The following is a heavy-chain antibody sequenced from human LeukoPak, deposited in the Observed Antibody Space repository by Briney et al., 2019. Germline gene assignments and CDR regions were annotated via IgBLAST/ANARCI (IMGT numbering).Heavy chain of an antibody. V-gene: IGHV1-2*02. J-gene: IGHJ4*02. D-gene: IGHD6-19*01. CDR1: AYTFTGYY. Sequence: GASVEVSCKASAYTFTGYYMHWVRQAPGQGLEWMGWINPNSGGTNYAQKFQGRVTMTRDTSISTAYMELSTLRSDDTAVYYCARSSGWSLFDYWGQGTLVTVSS. CDR2: INPNSGGT. CDR3: ARSSGWSLFDY.